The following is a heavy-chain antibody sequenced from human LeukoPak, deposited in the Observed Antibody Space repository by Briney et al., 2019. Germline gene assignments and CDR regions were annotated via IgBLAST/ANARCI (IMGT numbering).Heavy chain of an antibody. CDR1: GFTISTYG. J-gene: IGHJ6*03. V-gene: IGHV3-23*01. CDR2: VSESGAST. D-gene: IGHD1-26*01. CDR3: AGYGGSYPYYMDV. Sequence: GGSLRLSCAASGFTISTYGMNWVRQVPGKGLEWVSIVSESGASTYYADSVEGRFTISRDNSKDTLSLQMNSLRAEDTAVYYCAGYGGSYPYYMDVWGKGTTVTISS.